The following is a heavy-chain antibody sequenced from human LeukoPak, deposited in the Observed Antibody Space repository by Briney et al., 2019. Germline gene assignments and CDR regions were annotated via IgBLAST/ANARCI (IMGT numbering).Heavy chain of an antibody. Sequence: ASVKVSCKASGYTFTSYGISWVRQAPGQGLEWMGWVSAYNGNTNYAQKLQGRVTMTTDTSTSTAYMELRSLRSDDTAVYYCARVILWFGESHYYMDVWGKGTTVTVSS. CDR2: VSAYNGNT. CDR1: GYTFTSYG. CDR3: ARVILWFGESHYYMDV. V-gene: IGHV1-18*01. J-gene: IGHJ6*03. D-gene: IGHD3-10*01.